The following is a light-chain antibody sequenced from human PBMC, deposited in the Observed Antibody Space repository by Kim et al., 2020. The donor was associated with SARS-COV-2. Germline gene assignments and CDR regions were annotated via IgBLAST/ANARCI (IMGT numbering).Light chain of an antibody. CDR1: QSSSSY. CDR2: AAS. Sequence: ASVGDRVTITCRASQSSSSYLNWYQQKPGKAPKLLIYAASSLQSGVPSRFSGSGSGTDFTLTISSLQPEDFATYYCQQSYSTPLTFGGGTKVDIK. J-gene: IGKJ4*01. V-gene: IGKV1-39*01. CDR3: QQSYSTPLT.